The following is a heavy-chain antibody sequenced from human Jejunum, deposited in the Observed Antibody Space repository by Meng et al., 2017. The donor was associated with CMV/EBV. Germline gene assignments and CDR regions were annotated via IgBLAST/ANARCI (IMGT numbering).Heavy chain of an antibody. J-gene: IGHJ4*02. V-gene: IGHV4-39*07. CDR1: NSNFY. D-gene: IGHD3-22*01. CDR2: IYYSGTT. CDR3: ARGIFYYYDSSGQAVDH. Sequence: NSNFYWGWIRQPPGKGLEWIGSIYYSGTTYYRPSLKSRITMAVDTSKNQFSLKLTSVTAADAGVYYCARGIFYYYDSSGQAVDHWGQGTLVTVSS.